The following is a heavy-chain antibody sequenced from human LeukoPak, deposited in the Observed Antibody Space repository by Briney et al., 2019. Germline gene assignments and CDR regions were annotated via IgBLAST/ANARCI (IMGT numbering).Heavy chain of an antibody. CDR3: ARAYCGGDCYPRGYYYYGMDV. CDR1: GGSISGGDYY. Sequence: SETLSLTRTVSGGSISGGDYYWSWIRQPPGKGLEWIGYIYYNGSTYYNPSLKSRVTISVDTSKNQFSLKLSSVTAADTAVYYCARAYCGGDCYPRGYYYYGMDVWGQGTTVTVSS. D-gene: IGHD2-21*02. J-gene: IGHJ6*02. V-gene: IGHV4-30-4*01. CDR2: IYYNGST.